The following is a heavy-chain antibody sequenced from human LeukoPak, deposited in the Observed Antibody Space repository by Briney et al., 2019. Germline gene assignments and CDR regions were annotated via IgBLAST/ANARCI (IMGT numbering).Heavy chain of an antibody. V-gene: IGHV1-69*13. CDR2: IIPIFGTA. Sequence: SVKVSCKASGGTFSSYAISWVRQAPGQGLEWMGGIIPIFGTANYAQKFQGRVTITADESTSTAYMELSSLRSEGTAVYYCATAGCGGDCYSALDYYYYGMDVWGQGTTVTVSS. CDR3: ATAGCGGDCYSALDYYYYGMDV. D-gene: IGHD2-21*02. J-gene: IGHJ6*02. CDR1: GGTFSSYA.